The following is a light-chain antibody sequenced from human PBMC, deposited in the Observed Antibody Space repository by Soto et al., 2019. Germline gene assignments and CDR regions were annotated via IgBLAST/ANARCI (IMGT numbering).Light chain of an antibody. Sequence: QSVLTQPPSASGTPGQRVTISCSGSSSNIGSNYVYWYQQLPGTAPKLLIYSNNQRPSGVPDRFSGSKSGTSASLAISGLRSEDEADYYCAAWDDSLSVVFGGGTMLTVL. J-gene: IGLJ2*01. CDR2: SNN. CDR3: AAWDDSLSVV. V-gene: IGLV1-47*02. CDR1: SSNIGSNY.